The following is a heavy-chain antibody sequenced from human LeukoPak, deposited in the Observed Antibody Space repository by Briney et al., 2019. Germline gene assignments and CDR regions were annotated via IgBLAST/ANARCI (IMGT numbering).Heavy chain of an antibody. Sequence: GGSLRLSCAASGFTFSSYGMPWVRQSPGKALEWVAVIWYDGSNKYYADSVKGRFTISRDNSKNTLYLQMNSLRAEDTAVYYCAKRGGYDDIFGDVDYWGQGTLVTVSS. CDR2: IWYDGSNK. CDR3: AKRGGYDDIFGDVDY. CDR1: GFTFSSYG. V-gene: IGHV3-33*06. J-gene: IGHJ4*02. D-gene: IGHD3-9*01.